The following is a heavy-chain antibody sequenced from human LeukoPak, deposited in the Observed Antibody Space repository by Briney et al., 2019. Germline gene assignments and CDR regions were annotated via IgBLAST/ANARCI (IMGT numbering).Heavy chain of an antibody. V-gene: IGHV1-18*01. J-gene: IGHJ3*02. Sequence: ASVKVSCKASGYTFTSYGISWVRQAPGQGLEWMGWISAYNGNTNYAQKLQGRVTMTTDTSTSTAYMELRSLRSDDTAVYYCARVGYSDDFWSDPDAFDIWGQGTMVTVSS. CDR2: ISAYNGNT. CDR1: GYTFTSYG. CDR3: ARVGYSDDFWSDPDAFDI. D-gene: IGHD3-3*01.